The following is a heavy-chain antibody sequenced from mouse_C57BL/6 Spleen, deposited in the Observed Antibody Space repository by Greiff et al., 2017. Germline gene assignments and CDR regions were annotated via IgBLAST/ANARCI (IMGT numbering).Heavy chain of an antibody. CDR2: IDPSDSET. Sequence: QLQQPGAELVRPGSSVKLSCKASGYTFTSYWMHWVKQKHIQGLEWIGNIDPSDSETHYNQQFKDKATSTVDQSARTASMQRSSLTSEDSAVYYCARYYYGSPYWYFDVWGTGTTVTVSS. CDR1: GYTFTSYW. J-gene: IGHJ1*03. CDR3: ARYYYGSPYWYFDV. V-gene: IGHV1-52*01. D-gene: IGHD1-1*01.